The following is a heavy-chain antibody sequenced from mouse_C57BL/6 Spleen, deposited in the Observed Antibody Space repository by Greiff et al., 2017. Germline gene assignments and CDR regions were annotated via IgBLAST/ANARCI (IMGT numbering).Heavy chain of an antibody. CDR1: GYSITSGYY. J-gene: IGHJ4*01. CDR2: ISYDGSN. CDR3: AGDYYGSSYGGNYAMDY. Sequence: DVHLVESGPGLVKPSQSLSLTCSVTGYSITSGYYWYWIRQFPGNKLEWMGYISYDGSNNYNPSLKNRISITRDTSKNQFFLKLNSVTTEDTATYYCAGDYYGSSYGGNYAMDYWGQGTSVTVSS. V-gene: IGHV3-6*01. D-gene: IGHD1-1*01.